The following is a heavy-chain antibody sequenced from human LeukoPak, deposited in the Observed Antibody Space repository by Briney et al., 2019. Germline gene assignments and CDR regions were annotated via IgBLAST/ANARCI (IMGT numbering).Heavy chain of an antibody. Sequence: GGSLRLSCEVSEFPFSIYAMAWVRQAPGQGLEWVSSIDATGRDKYYTDSVKGRFTISRDNSKNTVYLQMNSLRVEDTAVYYCADYRKPQGLDYWGQGTLVTVSS. V-gene: IGHV3-23*01. D-gene: IGHD1-14*01. CDR3: ADYRKPQGLDY. CDR1: EFPFSIYA. J-gene: IGHJ4*02. CDR2: IDATGRDK.